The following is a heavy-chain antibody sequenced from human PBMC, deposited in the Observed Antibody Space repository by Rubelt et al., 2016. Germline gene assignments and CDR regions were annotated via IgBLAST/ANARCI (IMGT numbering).Heavy chain of an antibody. CDR1: GYTFTSYG. Sequence: QVQLVQSGAEVKKPGASVKVSCKASGYTFTSYGISWVRQAPGQGLEWMGWISAYNGNTNYAQKPQGKVHMTTDTSTGTAYMGLRSLRSDDTAVYYCARDLPPFRRYNWNFPLDYWGQGTLVTVSS. D-gene: IGHD1-7*01. V-gene: IGHV1-18*01. CDR2: ISAYNGNT. CDR3: ARDLPPFRRYNWNFPLDY. J-gene: IGHJ4*02.